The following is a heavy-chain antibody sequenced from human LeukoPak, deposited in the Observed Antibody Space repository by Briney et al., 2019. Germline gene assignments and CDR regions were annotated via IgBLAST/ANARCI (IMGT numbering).Heavy chain of an antibody. Sequence: GRSLRLSCAASGFTFSSYGMHWVRQAPGKGLEWVAVISYDGSNKYYADSVKGRFTISRDNSKNTLYLQMNNLRAEDTAVYYCATLAYYYDSSGSTFDYWGQGTLVTVSS. CDR3: ATLAYYYDSSGSTFDY. V-gene: IGHV3-30*03. J-gene: IGHJ4*02. CDR1: GFTFSSYG. D-gene: IGHD3-22*01. CDR2: ISYDGSNK.